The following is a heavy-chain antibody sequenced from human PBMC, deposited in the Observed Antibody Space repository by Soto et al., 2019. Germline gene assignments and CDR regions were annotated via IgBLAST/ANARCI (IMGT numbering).Heavy chain of an antibody. V-gene: IGHV3-23*01. CDR2: ISGSGGST. CDR1: GFTFSSHA. J-gene: IGHJ4*02. Sequence: GGSLRLSCAASGFTFSSHAMSWVRQAPGKGLEWVSAISGSGGSTYYADSVKGRFTISRDNSKNTLYLQMNSLRAEDTAVYYCAKADYGDHVYFDYWGQGTLVTVSS. D-gene: IGHD4-17*01. CDR3: AKADYGDHVYFDY.